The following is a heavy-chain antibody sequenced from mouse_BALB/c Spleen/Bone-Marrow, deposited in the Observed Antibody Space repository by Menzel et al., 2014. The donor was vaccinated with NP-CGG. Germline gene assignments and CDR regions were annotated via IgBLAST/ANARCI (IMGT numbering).Heavy chain of an antibody. Sequence: EVKLAESGAGLVKPGGSLKLSCAASGFTFSSYAKSWVRQTPEKRLEWVASISSGGSTYYPDSVKGRFTISRDNARNILYLQMSSLRSEDTAMYFCASYYDYSLFAYWAQCTLVTVSA. J-gene: IGHJ3*01. CDR2: ISSGGST. D-gene: IGHD2-4*01. V-gene: IGHV5-6-5*01. CDR3: ASYYDYSLFAY. CDR1: GFTFSSYA.